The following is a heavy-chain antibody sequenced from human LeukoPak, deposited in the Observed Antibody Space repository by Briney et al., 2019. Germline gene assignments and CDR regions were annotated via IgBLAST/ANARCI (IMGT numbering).Heavy chain of an antibody. J-gene: IGHJ3*02. CDR3: SRAGAGGDYNGVDI. CDR2: INPYTGVT. CDR1: GYTFTDYY. D-gene: IGHD2-8*01. Sequence: GASVKVSCKAYGYTFTDYYFHWVRQAPGRGLEWLGWINPYTGVTNYAQNFEGRVAMTRDTSISTAYMELGRLKSADMAVYFCSRAGAGGDYNGVDIWGQGTMVTVSS. V-gene: IGHV1-2*02.